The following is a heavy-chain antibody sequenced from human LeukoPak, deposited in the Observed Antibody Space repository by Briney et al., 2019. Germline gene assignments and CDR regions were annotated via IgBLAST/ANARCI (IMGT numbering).Heavy chain of an antibody. Sequence: PGGSLRLSCAPSEFTFSSYAMSWVRQAPRKGLEWVSSISGSGGSTKYADSVKGRFTISRDNSKNTLFLQMNSLRAEDTAVYYCAKTRTDYRTSWYPVGDWGQGTLVTVSS. CDR3: AKTRTDYRTSWYPVGD. J-gene: IGHJ4*02. D-gene: IGHD6-19*01. CDR2: ISGSGGST. CDR1: EFTFSSYA. V-gene: IGHV3-23*01.